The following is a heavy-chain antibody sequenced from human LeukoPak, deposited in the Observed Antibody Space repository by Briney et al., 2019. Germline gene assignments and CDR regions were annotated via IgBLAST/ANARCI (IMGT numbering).Heavy chain of an antibody. J-gene: IGHJ4*02. CDR1: GYTFTSYD. D-gene: IGHD3-3*01. CDR3: ARGLSVRVFGVVITTYYFDY. CDR2: MNPNSVNT. V-gene: IGHV1-8*03. Sequence: GASVKVSCKASGYTFTSYDINWVRQATGQRLEWMGWMNPNSVNTGYAQKFQGRVTITRNTSISTAYMELSSLRSEDTAVYYCARGLSVRVFGVVITTYYFDYWGQGTLVTVSS.